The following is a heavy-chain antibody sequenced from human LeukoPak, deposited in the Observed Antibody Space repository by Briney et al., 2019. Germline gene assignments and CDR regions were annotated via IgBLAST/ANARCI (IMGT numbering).Heavy chain of an antibody. V-gene: IGHV4-34*01. CDR2: INHSGST. Sequence: SETLSLTCAVYGGSFSGYYWSWIRQPPGKGLEWIGEINHSGSTNYNPSLKSRVTISVDTSKNQFSLKLSSVTAADTAVYYCARHRTVTPFDYWGQGTLVTVSS. J-gene: IGHJ4*02. D-gene: IGHD4-17*01. CDR3: ARHRTVTPFDY. CDR1: GGSFSGYY.